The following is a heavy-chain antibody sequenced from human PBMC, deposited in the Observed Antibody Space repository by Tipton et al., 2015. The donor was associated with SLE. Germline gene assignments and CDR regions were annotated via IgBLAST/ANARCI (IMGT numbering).Heavy chain of an antibody. V-gene: IGHV3-23*01. CDR2: ISGSGRRI. CDR1: GFTFSTYA. CDR3: AKQRWGASQDDGAFDI. J-gene: IGHJ3*02. D-gene: IGHD3-16*01. Sequence: GSLRLSCGASGFTFSTYAMTWVRQAPGKGLEWVSGISGSGRRIDYADSVKGRFSMSRDNSQDTLYLQMNSLRADDTATYYCAKQRWGASQDDGAFDIWGQGTLVTVSS.